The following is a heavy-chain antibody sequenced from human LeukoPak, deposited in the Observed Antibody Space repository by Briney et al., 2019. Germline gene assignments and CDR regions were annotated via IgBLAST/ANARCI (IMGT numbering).Heavy chain of an antibody. Sequence: GGSLRLSCAASGFIVSSNYMSWVRQAPGKGLEWVSSITSSSSSIYSADSVKGRLTISRDNAKNSLYLQMNSLRAEDTAVYYCARDLAWGGYWGQGTLVTVSS. CDR3: ARDLAWGGY. CDR2: ITSSSSSI. V-gene: IGHV3-21*01. CDR1: GFIVSSNY. J-gene: IGHJ4*02. D-gene: IGHD7-27*01.